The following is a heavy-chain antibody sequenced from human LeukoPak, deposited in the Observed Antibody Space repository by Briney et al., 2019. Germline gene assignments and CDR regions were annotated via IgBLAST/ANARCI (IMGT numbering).Heavy chain of an antibody. CDR1: GFTFSSYG. J-gene: IGHJ4*02. Sequence: GGSLRLPRAASGFTFSSYGMHWVRQAPGKGLEWVAVISYDGSNKYYADSVKGRFTISRDNSKNTLYLQMNSLRAEDTAVYYCAKDRGIAAADWGQGTLVTVSS. D-gene: IGHD6-13*01. CDR3: AKDRGIAAAD. V-gene: IGHV3-30*18. CDR2: ISYDGSNK.